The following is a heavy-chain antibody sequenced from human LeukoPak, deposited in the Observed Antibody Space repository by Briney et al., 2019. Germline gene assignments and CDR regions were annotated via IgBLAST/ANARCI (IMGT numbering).Heavy chain of an antibody. CDR3: ARKGFYYYYMDV. J-gene: IGHJ6*03. CDR2: ISSSGSTI. Sequence: GGSLRLSCAASGFTFSSYEMSWVRQAPGKGLEWVSYISSSGSTIYYADSVKGRFTISRDNAKNSLYLQMNSLRAEDTAVYYCARKGFYYYYMDVWGKGTTVTISS. CDR1: GFTFSSYE. V-gene: IGHV3-48*03.